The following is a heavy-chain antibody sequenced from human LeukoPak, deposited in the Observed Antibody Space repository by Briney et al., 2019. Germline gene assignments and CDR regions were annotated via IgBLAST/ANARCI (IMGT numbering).Heavy chain of an antibody. CDR2: ISAYNGNT. J-gene: IGHJ4*02. CDR1: GYTFTSYG. Sequence: ATVKVSCKASGYTFTSYGISWVRQAPGQGLEWMGWISAYNGNTNYAQKLQGRVTMTTDTSTSTAYMELRSLRSDDTAVYYCARDIPYSSSGDFDYWGQGTLVTVSS. V-gene: IGHV1-18*01. D-gene: IGHD6-6*01. CDR3: ARDIPYSSSGDFDY.